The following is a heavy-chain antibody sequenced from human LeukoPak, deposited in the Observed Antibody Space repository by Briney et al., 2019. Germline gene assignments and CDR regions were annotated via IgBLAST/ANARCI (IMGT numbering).Heavy chain of an antibody. J-gene: IGHJ5*02. CDR3: ARGRWFDP. CDR2: IYSGDNT. CDR1: GFTVSSNY. Sequence: GGSLRLSCAASGFTVSSNYMSWVRQAPGKGLEWVSIIYSGDNTYYADSVKGRFTISRDNSKNTLYLQMNSLRAEDTAVYYCARGRWFDPWGQGTLVTVSS. V-gene: IGHV3-53*01.